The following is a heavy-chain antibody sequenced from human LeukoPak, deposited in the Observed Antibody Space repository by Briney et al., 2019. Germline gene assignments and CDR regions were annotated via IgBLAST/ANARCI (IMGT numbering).Heavy chain of an antibody. CDR2: IYKSGST. D-gene: IGHD3-22*01. V-gene: IGHV4-30-4*08. J-gene: IGHJ4*02. CDR3: ASFSGYFDYFDY. CDR1: GVSVSSDDYY. Sequence: SQTLSLTCTVSGVSVSSDDYYWSWIRQPPGKGLEYIGYIYKSGSTHYNPSLKSRVTISVDKSKNQFSLKLSSVTAADTAVYYCASFSGYFDYFDYWGQGTLVTVSS.